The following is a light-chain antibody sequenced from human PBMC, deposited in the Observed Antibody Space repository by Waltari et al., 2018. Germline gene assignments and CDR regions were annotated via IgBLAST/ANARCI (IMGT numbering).Light chain of an antibody. J-gene: IGKJ2*01. Sequence: EVVLTQSPGPLSLSPGERATLSCRASQSLTKRYLAWYQQKPGQAPRLLIYGATSRAAGIPDRFSGSGSGTDFTLTISRLEPDDFAVYYCQQYGSSILYTFGQGTKLEIK. CDR2: GAT. V-gene: IGKV3-20*01. CDR1: QSLTKRY. CDR3: QQYGSSILYT.